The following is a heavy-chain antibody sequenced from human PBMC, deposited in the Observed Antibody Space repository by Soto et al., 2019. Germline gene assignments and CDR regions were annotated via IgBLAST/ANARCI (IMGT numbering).Heavy chain of an antibody. Sequence: QVQLQESGPGLVQPSGTLSLTCAVSGDSITNSHWWSWVRRTPGKGLEWIGETYHSGTTNYNPSLKTRVTISIDKSKNQFSLKMNSVTAADTAVYYCAREVNSSPARGPNWFDPWGQGTLVTVSS. J-gene: IGHJ5*02. D-gene: IGHD6-13*01. CDR3: AREVNSSPARGPNWFDP. V-gene: IGHV4-4*02. CDR1: GDSITNSHW. CDR2: TYHSGTT.